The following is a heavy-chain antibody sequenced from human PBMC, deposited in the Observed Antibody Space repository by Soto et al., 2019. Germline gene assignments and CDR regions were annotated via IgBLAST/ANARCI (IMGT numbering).Heavy chain of an antibody. D-gene: IGHD2-21*02. Sequence: QVQLVESGGGLVEPGGSLRLSCAASGFTFNDYYMYWIRQSPGKGLEWVAYISSRGTTIYYANSVKGRFTISRENTKNSLYLQMNSLKAEDTAVYYCARDLEVVTAPNYYYCYVVDVWGQGTRVTVSS. CDR3: ARDLEVVTAPNYYYCYVVDV. V-gene: IGHV3-11*01. J-gene: IGHJ6*01. CDR1: GFTFNDYY. CDR2: ISSRGTTI.